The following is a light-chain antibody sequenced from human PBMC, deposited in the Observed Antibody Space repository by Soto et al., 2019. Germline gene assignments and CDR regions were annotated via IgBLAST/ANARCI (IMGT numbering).Light chain of an antibody. CDR1: QNINNW. V-gene: IGKV1-5*01. CDR3: HQVYTYPRT. J-gene: IGKJ1*01. CDR2: DAS. Sequence: DIQLTHSPSLLSASIGDRVTITCRASQNINNWIAWYQQKPGKAPKFLIYDASTLESGVPSRFSGSGFGTEFTLTITSLQPEDFATYYCHQVYTYPRTFGQGTKVDIK.